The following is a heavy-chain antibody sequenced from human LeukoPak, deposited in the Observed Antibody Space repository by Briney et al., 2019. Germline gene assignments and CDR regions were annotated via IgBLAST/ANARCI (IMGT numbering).Heavy chain of an antibody. J-gene: IGHJ3*02. Sequence: PGGSLRLSCAASGFTFSNAWMSWVRQAPGKGLEWVGRIKSKTDGGTTDYAAPVKGRFTISRDDSKNTLYLQMNSLKTEDTAVYYCTTFDSSGYYSPGLPFDIWGQGTMVTVSS. CDR2: IKSKTDGGTT. V-gene: IGHV3-15*01. CDR3: TTFDSSGYYSPGLPFDI. D-gene: IGHD3-22*01. CDR1: GFTFSNAW.